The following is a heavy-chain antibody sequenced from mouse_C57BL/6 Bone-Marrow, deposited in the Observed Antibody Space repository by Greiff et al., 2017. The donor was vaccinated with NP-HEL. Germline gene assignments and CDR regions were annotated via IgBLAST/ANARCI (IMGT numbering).Heavy chain of an antibody. Sequence: EVQRVESGAELVRPGSSVKMSCKTSGYTFTSYGINWVKQRPGQGLEWIGYIYIGNGYTEYNEKFKGKATLTSDTSSSTAYMQLSSLTSEDSAIYFCARSGYYYGSSPYYFDYWGQGTTLTVSS. CDR3: ARSGYYYGSSPYYFDY. V-gene: IGHV1-58*01. J-gene: IGHJ2*01. CDR2: IYIGNGYT. D-gene: IGHD1-1*01. CDR1: GYTFTSYG.